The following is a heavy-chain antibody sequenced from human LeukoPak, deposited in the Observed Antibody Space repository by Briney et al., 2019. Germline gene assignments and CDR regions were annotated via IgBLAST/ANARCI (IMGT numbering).Heavy chain of an antibody. CDR3: AKDNRWLTYGRHV. D-gene: IGHD5-24*01. CDR1: GFTFDDFA. J-gene: IGHJ6*01. V-gene: IGHV3-9*01. CDR2: INWNSANI. Sequence: GRSLKLSCVASGFTFDDFAMHWVRQAPGKSLEWISGINWNSANIAFADSVKSRFTISRDHAKNSLYLQMNSLRADDTALYYCAKDNRWLTYGRHVWGRGTTVTVSS.